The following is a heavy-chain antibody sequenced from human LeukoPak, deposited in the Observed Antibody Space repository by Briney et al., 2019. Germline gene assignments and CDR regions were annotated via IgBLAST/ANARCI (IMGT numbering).Heavy chain of an antibody. Sequence: PSGTLSLTCAVSGGSISSSNWWSWIRQPPGKGLEWIGYIYYSGSTYYNPSLKSRVTISVDTSKNQFSLKLSSVTAADTAVYYCARQSFWSGKSCFDPWGQGTLVTVSS. V-gene: IGHV4-30-4*01. CDR1: GGSISSSNW. CDR3: ARQSFWSGKSCFDP. J-gene: IGHJ5*02. CDR2: IYYSGST. D-gene: IGHD3-3*01.